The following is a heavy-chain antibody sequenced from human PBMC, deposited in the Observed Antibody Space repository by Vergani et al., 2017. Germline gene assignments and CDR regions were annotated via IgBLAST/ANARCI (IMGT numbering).Heavy chain of an antibody. Sequence: QVQLVQSGAEVRKPGASVKVSCKASGYTFTDFYMHWVRQAPGQGLEWMGWINPNTGGPNYALKFQGRVTMTRDTSSSTAYMELSRLRAEDTAVYSCARVGGLGSHDKDYYYYGMDVWGQGTTVTVSS. CDR2: INPNTGGP. J-gene: IGHJ6*02. V-gene: IGHV1-2*02. CDR1: GYTFTDFY. D-gene: IGHD3-16*01. CDR3: ARVGGLGSHDKDYYYYGMDV.